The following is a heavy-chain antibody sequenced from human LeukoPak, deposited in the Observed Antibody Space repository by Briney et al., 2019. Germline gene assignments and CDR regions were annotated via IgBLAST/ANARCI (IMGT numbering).Heavy chain of an antibody. V-gene: IGHV1-46*01. J-gene: IGHJ6*03. D-gene: IGHD1-26*01. CDR2: INPSGGST. CDR1: GYTFTSYY. Sequence: ASVKVSCKASGYTFTSYYMHWVRQAPGQGLEWMGIINPSGGSTSYAQKFQGRVTMTRDMSTSTAYMELSSLRSEDTAVYYCARGPDIVGAHYYYYYYMDVWGKGTTVTVSS. CDR3: ARGPDIVGAHYYYYYYMDV.